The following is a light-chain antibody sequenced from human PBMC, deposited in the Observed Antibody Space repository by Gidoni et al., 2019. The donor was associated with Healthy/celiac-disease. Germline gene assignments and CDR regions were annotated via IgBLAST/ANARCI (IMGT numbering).Light chain of an antibody. Sequence: DIVMTQSPLSLPVTPGEPASISCRSSQSLLHSNGDNYLDWYLQKPGQSPQLLFDLGSNRASGVPDRCSSSGASTDFTLKSSIVEAEDVGYCCCMQALQTPLTFGGGTKVEIK. J-gene: IGKJ4*02. CDR3: MQALQTPLT. CDR1: QSLLHSNGDNY. V-gene: IGKV2-28*01. CDR2: LGS.